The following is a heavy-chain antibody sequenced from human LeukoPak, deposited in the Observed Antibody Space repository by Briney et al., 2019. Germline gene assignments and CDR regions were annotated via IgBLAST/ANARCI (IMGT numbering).Heavy chain of an antibody. J-gene: IGHJ4*02. D-gene: IGHD6-19*01. CDR2: ITTSSTYI. CDR1: GFTFSSYS. Sequence: PGGSLRLSCAASGFTFSSYSMSWVRQAPGKGLEWVSSITTSSTYISYADSVKGRFTISRDNAKNSLYLQMNSLRAEDTAVYYCARGKYSSGQFDYWGQGTLVTVSS. CDR3: ARGKYSSGQFDY. V-gene: IGHV3-21*01.